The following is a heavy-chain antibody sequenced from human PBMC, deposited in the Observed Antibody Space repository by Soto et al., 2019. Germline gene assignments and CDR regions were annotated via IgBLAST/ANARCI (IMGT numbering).Heavy chain of an antibody. CDR2: ISYDGSNK. J-gene: IGHJ3*02. D-gene: IGHD3-22*01. CDR1: GFTFSSYA. CDR3: ARDHITMIVVVNGAFDI. V-gene: IGHV3-30-3*01. Sequence: GGSLRLSCAASGFTFSSYAMHWVRQAPGKGLEWVAVISYDGSNKYYADSVKGRFTISRDNSKNTLYLQMNSLRAEDTAVYYCARDHITMIVVVNGAFDIWGQGTMVTVSS.